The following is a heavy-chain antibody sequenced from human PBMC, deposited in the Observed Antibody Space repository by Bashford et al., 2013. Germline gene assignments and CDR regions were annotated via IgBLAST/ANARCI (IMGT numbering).Heavy chain of an antibody. D-gene: IGHD6-19*01. Sequence: GSLRLSCVASGFYFANYGMTWVRQGPGKGLEWISGINWNGGSTDYADSVKGRFIISRDNAKNSLYLQMNSLRVEDTALYYCARADYSSGVNWFDSWGQGTLVTVSS. CDR3: ARADYSSGVNWFDS. CDR2: INWNGGST. V-gene: IGHV3-20*04. J-gene: IGHJ5*01. CDR1: GFYFANYG.